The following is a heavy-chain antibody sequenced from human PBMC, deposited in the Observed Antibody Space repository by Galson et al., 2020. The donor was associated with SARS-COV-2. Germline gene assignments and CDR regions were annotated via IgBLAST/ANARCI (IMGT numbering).Heavy chain of an antibody. CDR3: ARIRAVRDCSGGSCPYYYYGMDV. D-gene: IGHD2-15*01. Sequence: KMSGPTLVKPTETLTLTCTVSGFSLSNARMGVSWIRQPPGKALEWLAHIFSNDEKSYSTSLKSRLNISKDTSKSQVVLTMTNMDPVDTATYYCARIRAVRDCSGGSCPYYYYGMDVWGQGTTVTVSS. V-gene: IGHV2-26*01. CDR1: GFSLSNARMG. CDR2: IFSNDEK. J-gene: IGHJ6*02.